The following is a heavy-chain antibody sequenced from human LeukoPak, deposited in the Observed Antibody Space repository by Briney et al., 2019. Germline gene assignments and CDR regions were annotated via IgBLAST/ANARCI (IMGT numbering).Heavy chain of an antibody. CDR3: ARGYCSGGSCHNFGY. D-gene: IGHD2-15*01. V-gene: IGHV3-48*01. CDR1: GFTFSSYS. CDR2: ISSSSSTI. Sequence: PGGSLRLSCAASGFTFSSYSMNWVRQAPGKGLEWVSYISSSSSTIYYADSVKGRFTISRDNAKNSLCLQMNSLRAEDTAVYYCARGYCSGGSCHNFGYWGQGTLVTVSS. J-gene: IGHJ4*02.